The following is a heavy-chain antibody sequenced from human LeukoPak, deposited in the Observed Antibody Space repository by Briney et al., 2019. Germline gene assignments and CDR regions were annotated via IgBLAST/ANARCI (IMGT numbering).Heavy chain of an antibody. V-gene: IGHV4-34*01. CDR3: ARPGVRQYRAPLGY. CDR1: GGSFSGYY. D-gene: IGHD6-6*01. CDR2: INHSGST. J-gene: IGHJ4*02. Sequence: SETLSLTCAVYGGSFSGYYWSWIRQPPGKGLDWIGEINHSGSTNYNLSLKSRVTISVDTSKNQFSLKLSSVTAADTAVYYCARPGVRQYRAPLGYWGQGTLVTVSS.